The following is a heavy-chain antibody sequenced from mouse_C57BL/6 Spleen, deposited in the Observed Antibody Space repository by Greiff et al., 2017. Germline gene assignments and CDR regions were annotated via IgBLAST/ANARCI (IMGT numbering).Heavy chain of an antibody. CDR3: ARLLRNFDY. CDR2: FYPGDGDT. V-gene: IGHV1-80*01. CDR1: AYAFRSYW. D-gene: IGHD1-1*01. Sequence: QLHQSGAELVKPGASVKISCKASAYAFRSYWINWVKRRPGKGLGGIGQFYPGDGDTNYNGKFKGKATLTADKSSSTAYMQLSRLTSEDSAVYFCARLLRNFDYWGKGTTLTVSS. J-gene: IGHJ2*01.